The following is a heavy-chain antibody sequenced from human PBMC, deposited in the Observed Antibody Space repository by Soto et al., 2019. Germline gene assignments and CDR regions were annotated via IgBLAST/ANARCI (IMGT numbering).Heavy chain of an antibody. J-gene: IGHJ6*02. D-gene: IGHD3-10*01. V-gene: IGHV3-48*01. CDR1: GFTFSLYS. Sequence: EVQLVESGGGLVQPGGSLSLSCAASGFTFSLYSMSWVRQAPGKALEWVSYISRSSTGIHYSDSVKGRFTISRDDATNSMHLQINSLRGGDTAVYYCARAVTWGLDVWGQGTTVSISS. CDR3: ARAVTWGLDV. CDR2: ISRSSTGI.